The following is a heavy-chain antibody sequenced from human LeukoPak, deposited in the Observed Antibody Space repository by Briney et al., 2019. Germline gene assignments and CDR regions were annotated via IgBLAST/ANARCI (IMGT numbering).Heavy chain of an antibody. CDR2: INPSGDST. D-gene: IGHD2-15*01. V-gene: IGHV1-46*01. CDR3: ARHDLGGFSPFDS. CDR1: GYTSTNHY. Sequence: GASVKVSCKASGYTSTNHYMHWVRQAPGQGLEWMGIINPSGDSTTYAQKFQGRVTMTRDTSTGTVYMGLSSLRSEDTAVYYCARHDLGGFSPFDSWGQGTLVTVSS. J-gene: IGHJ4*02.